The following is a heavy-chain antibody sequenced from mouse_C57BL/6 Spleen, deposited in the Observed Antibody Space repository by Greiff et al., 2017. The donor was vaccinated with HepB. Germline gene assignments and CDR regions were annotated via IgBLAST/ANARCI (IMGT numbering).Heavy chain of an antibody. CDR3: ARSATTVVATYYFDY. CDR1: GYTFTSYW. CDR2: IDPSDSYT. D-gene: IGHD1-1*01. J-gene: IGHJ2*01. V-gene: IGHV1-50*01. Sequence: QVQLQQPGAELVKPGASVKLSCKASGYTFTSYWMQWVKQRPGQGLEWIGEIDPSDSYTNYNQKFKGKATLTVDTSSSTAYMQLSSLTSEDSAVYYCARSATTVVATYYFDYWGQSTTLTVSS.